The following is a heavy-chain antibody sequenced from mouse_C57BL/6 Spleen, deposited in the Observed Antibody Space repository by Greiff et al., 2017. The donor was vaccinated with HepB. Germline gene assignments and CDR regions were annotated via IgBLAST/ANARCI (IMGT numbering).Heavy chain of an antibody. D-gene: IGHD2-2*01. V-gene: IGHV1-50*01. J-gene: IGHJ4*01. CDR1: GYTFTSYW. CDR2: IDPSDSYT. CDR3: ARSGGLRDAMDY. Sequence: QVQLQQPGAELVKPGASVKLSCKASGYTFTSYWIQWVKQRPGQGLEWIGEIDPSDSYTNYNQKFKGKATLTVDTSSSTAYMQLSSLTSEDSAVYYCARSGGLRDAMDYWGQGTSVTVSS.